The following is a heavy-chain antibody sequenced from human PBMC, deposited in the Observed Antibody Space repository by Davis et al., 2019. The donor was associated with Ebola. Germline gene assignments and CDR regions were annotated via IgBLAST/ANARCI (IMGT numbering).Heavy chain of an antibody. CDR1: GGSISSSSYY. Sequence: SETLSLTCTVSGGSISSSSYYWTWIRQPPGKGLEWIGYLYYGGSTSYNPSLKSRVTISVDTSKNQFSLKLSSVTAADTAVYYCASLSTVVTPGFDYWGQGTLVTVSS. J-gene: IGHJ4*02. D-gene: IGHD4-23*01. CDR3: ASLSTVVTPGFDY. V-gene: IGHV4-61*05. CDR2: LYYGGST.